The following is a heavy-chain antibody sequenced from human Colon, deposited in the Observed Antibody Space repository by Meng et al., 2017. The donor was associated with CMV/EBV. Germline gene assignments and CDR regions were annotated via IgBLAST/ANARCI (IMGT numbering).Heavy chain of an antibody. V-gene: IGHV4-39*07. CDR1: GGVSSGSSYY. J-gene: IGHJ6*03. CDR3: ARTVQWLAPFYYYMDV. D-gene: IGHD3-22*01. CDR2: MYYSGNT. Sequence: QLALQASGPGLVKASATLSLTCTVSGGVSSGSSYYWGGIRQPPGKGLEWIGSMYYSGNTHYKSSLKSRVTISVDTSKNQFSLRLNSVTAADTAVYYCARTVQWLAPFYYYMDVWGKGTLVTVSS.